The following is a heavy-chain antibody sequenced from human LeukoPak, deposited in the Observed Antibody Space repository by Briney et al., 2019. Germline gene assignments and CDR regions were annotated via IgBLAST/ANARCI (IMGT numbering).Heavy chain of an antibody. D-gene: IGHD6-25*01. CDR3: ARYPIAAGFDY. CDR1: GGSFSGYY. J-gene: IGHJ4*02. Sequence: SETLSLTCAVYGGSFSGYYWSWIRQPPGKGLEWIGEINHSGSTNYNPSLKSRVTISVDTSKNQFSLKLSSVTAADTAVYYCARYPIAAGFDYWGQGTLVTVSS. V-gene: IGHV4-34*01. CDR2: INHSGST.